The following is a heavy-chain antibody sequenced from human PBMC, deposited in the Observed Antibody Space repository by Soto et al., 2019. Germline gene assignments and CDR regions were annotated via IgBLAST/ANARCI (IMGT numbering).Heavy chain of an antibody. CDR2: ISAHNGNT. D-gene: IGHD1-1*01. Sequence: QVHLVQSGAEVKKPGASVKVSCKGSGYIFTTYGITWVRQAPGQGLEWMGWISAHNGNTNYAQKLQGRVTVTRDTSTSAAYMEQRNRRSDDTAVYHCARGRYGDYWGQGALVSVSS. V-gene: IGHV1-18*01. J-gene: IGHJ4*02. CDR3: ARGRYGDY. CDR1: GYIFTTYG.